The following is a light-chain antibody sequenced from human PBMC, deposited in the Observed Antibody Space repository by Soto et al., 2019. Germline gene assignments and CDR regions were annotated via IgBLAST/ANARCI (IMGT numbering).Light chain of an antibody. V-gene: IGKV3-15*01. J-gene: IGKJ4*01. CDR3: QHYNNWVGT. CDR2: GAS. Sequence: EVVMTQSTATLSVSPGERATLSCRANQTISSNLAWYQQKPGQAPRLLIYGASTRATGIPARFSGSGSGTEFTLTISSLQSEDFTVYYCQHYNNWVGTFGGGTKVEIK. CDR1: QTISSN.